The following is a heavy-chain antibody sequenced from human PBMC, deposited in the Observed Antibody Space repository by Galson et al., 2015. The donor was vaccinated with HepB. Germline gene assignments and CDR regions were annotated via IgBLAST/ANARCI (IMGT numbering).Heavy chain of an antibody. CDR3: ARARSSWYRWFDP. CDR2: IYSGGST. J-gene: IGHJ5*02. CDR1: GFTVSSNY. V-gene: IGHV3-53*01. Sequence: SLRLSCAASGFTVSSNYMSWVRQAPGKGLEWVSVIYSGGSTYYADSVKGRFTVSRDNSKNTLYLQMNSLRAEDTAVYYCARARSSWYRWFDPWGQGTLVTVSS. D-gene: IGHD6-13*01.